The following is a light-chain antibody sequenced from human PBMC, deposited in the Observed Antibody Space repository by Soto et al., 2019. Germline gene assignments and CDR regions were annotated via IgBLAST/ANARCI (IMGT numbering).Light chain of an antibody. CDR2: EVS. CDR3: SSYTTNSTPYV. J-gene: IGLJ1*01. CDR1: SSDFGGYNY. Sequence: QSARPQPASVSGSPGQSITISSTGSSSDFGGYNYVSWYQQHPGKAPKLIIYEVSNRPSGVSNRFSGSKSGNTASLTISGLQAEDEADYYCSSYTTNSTPYVFGTGTKVTVL. V-gene: IGLV2-14*01.